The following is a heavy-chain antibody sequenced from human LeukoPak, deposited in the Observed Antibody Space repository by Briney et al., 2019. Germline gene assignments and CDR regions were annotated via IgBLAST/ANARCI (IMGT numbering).Heavy chain of an antibody. D-gene: IGHD2-21*02. CDR2: IYYSGST. J-gene: IGHJ4*02. CDR3: AGFDCSGDCYSAFDY. CDR1: GGSINSYY. Sequence: SETLSLTCAVSGGSINSYYWSWIRQPPGKGLEWIGYIYYSGSTNYNPSLKSRVTISVDTSKNQFSLKLSSVTAADTAVYYCAGFDCSGDCYSAFDYWGQGTLVTVSS. V-gene: IGHV4-59*01.